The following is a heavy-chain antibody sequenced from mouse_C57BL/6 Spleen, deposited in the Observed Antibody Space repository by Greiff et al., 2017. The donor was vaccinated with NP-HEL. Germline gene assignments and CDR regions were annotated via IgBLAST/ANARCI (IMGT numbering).Heavy chain of an antibody. J-gene: IGHJ4*01. CDR2: IDPSDSYT. Sequence: QLQQPGAELVMPGASVKLSCKASGYTFTSYWMHWVKQRPGQGLEWIGEIDPSDSYTNYNQKFKGKSTLTVDKSSSTAYMQLSSLTSEDSAVYYCARRGAMDYWGQGTSVTVSS. CDR3: ARRGAMDY. CDR1: GYTFTSYW. V-gene: IGHV1-69*01.